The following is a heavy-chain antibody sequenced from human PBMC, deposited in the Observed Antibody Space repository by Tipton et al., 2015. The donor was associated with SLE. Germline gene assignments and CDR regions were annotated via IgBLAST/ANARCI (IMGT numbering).Heavy chain of an antibody. D-gene: IGHD6-19*01. CDR2: THYSGTT. J-gene: IGHJ4*02. CDR3: ARHERWPHFDY. Sequence: TLSLTCIVSGGSITTTPYYWGWIRQSPEKGLEWIGSTHYSGTTYYNPSLESRVTMSMDTSKNEFSLNLRSVTAADTAVYYCARHERWPHFDYWGQGTLVTVSS. CDR1: GGSITTTPYY. V-gene: IGHV4-39*01.